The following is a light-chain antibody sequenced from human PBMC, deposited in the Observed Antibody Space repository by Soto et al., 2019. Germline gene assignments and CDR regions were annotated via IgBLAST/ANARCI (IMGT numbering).Light chain of an antibody. Sequence: EIVLTQSPRTLSLSPGERATLSCRASQNVNNWLAWYQQKAGQAPRLLIYNAFSRATGIPARFSGSGSGTDFTLTISSLEPEDSAVYYCQHRNDWPLTFGGGTKVEIK. V-gene: IGKV3-11*01. CDR3: QHRNDWPLT. CDR2: NAF. CDR1: QNVNNW. J-gene: IGKJ4*01.